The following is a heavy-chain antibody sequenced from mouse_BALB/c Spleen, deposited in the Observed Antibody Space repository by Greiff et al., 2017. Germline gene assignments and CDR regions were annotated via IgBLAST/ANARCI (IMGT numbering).Heavy chain of an antibody. D-gene: IGHD2-4*01. CDR1: GFTFSSYA. Sequence: EVKLVESGGGLVKPGGSLKLSCAASGFTFSSYAMSWVRQSPEKRLEWVAEISSGGSYTYYPDTVTGRFTISRDNAKNTLYLEMSSLRSEDTAMYYCATTTMIPAYWGQGTLVTVSA. J-gene: IGHJ3*01. CDR3: ATTTMIPAY. V-gene: IGHV5-9-4*01. CDR2: ISSGGSYT.